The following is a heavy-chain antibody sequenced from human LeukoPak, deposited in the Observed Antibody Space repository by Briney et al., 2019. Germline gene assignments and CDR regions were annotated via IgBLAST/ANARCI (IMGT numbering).Heavy chain of an antibody. Sequence: SETLSLTCAVYGGSFSGYYWSWIRQPPGKGLEWIGEINHSGSTNYNPSLKSRVTISVDTSKNQFSLKLSSVTAADTAVYYCAREGYSYGLNHMDVWGQGATVTVSS. D-gene: IGHD5-18*01. V-gene: IGHV4-34*01. CDR2: INHSGST. CDR3: AREGYSYGLNHMDV. J-gene: IGHJ6*02. CDR1: GGSFSGYY.